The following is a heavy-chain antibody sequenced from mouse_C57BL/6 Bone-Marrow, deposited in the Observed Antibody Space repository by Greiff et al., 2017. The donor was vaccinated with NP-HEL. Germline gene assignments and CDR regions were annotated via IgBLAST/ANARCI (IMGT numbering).Heavy chain of an antibody. J-gene: IGHJ2*01. Sequence: DVKLQESVAELVRPGASVKLSCTASGFNIKNTYMHWVKQRPEQGLEWIGRIDPANGNTKYAPKFQGTATITADTSSNTAYLQLSSLTSEDTAIYYGASRAFTTVVAHYFDYWGQGTTLTVSS. D-gene: IGHD1-1*01. V-gene: IGHV14-3*01. CDR3: ASRAFTTVVAHYFDY. CDR1: GFNIKNTY. CDR2: IDPANGNT.